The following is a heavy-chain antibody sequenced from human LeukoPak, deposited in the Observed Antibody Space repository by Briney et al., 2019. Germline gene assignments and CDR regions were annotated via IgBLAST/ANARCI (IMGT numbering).Heavy chain of an antibody. CDR3: AKDRPNYHESNGHYYRPNGDY. CDR1: GFTVSTNY. V-gene: IGHV3-53*01. CDR2: IYSGGST. J-gene: IGHJ4*02. D-gene: IGHD3-22*01. Sequence: GGSLRLSCAASGFTVSTNYMSWVRQAPGKGLEWVSVIYSGGSTYYADSVKGRFTISRGNSKNTLYLQMNSLRAEDTAVYYCAKDRPNYHESNGHYYRPNGDYWGQGTLVTVSS.